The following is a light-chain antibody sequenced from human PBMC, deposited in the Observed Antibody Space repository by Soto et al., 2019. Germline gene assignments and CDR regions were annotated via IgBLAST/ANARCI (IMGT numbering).Light chain of an antibody. CDR2: SAS. CDR1: QSISDT. CDR3: QQYNNWPWR. V-gene: IGKV3-15*01. Sequence: EIVMTQSPSTLSVSPGGRATLSCSASQSISDTLAWYQQKPGQAPRLLIYSASRGATGFPARFSGSGSGTDFTLTISSPQSENCAVYYCQQYNNWPWRFGQGTKVDIK. J-gene: IGKJ1*01.